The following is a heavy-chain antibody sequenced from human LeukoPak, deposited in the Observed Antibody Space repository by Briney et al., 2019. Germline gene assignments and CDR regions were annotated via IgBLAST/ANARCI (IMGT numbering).Heavy chain of an antibody. V-gene: IGHV4-30-2*01. Sequence: SETLSLTCAVSGGSISSGGYSWSWIRQPPGKGLEWIGYIYHGGSTYYNPSLKSRVTMSVDRSNNQFSLNLNSVTAADTAVYYCARTPPITGSYYLGYFDYWGQGALVTVSS. CDR1: GGSISSGGYS. CDR3: ARTPPITGSYYLGYFDY. CDR2: IYHGGST. D-gene: IGHD1-26*01. J-gene: IGHJ4*02.